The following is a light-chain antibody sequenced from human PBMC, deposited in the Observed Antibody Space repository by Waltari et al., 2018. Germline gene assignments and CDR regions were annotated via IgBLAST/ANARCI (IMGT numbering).Light chain of an antibody. CDR1: ASNIGNNV. Sequence: QPVLTQPPSASGTPGHTVTISCSGGASNIGNNVVNWYQQLPGTAPKLVIYRNDRRPSGVPDRFSGSKSGTSASLAISGLQSEDEADYYCAAWDDSLNGRWVFGGGTKVTVL. V-gene: IGLV1-44*01. CDR2: RND. J-gene: IGLJ3*02. CDR3: AAWDDSLNGRWV.